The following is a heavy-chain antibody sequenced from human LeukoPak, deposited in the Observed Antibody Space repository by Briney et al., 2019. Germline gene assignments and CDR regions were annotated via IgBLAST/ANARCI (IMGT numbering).Heavy chain of an antibody. CDR1: GFTFSDYY. J-gene: IGHJ3*02. CDR3: ARDGCSSTSCYPDAFDI. V-gene: IGHV3-11*01. Sequence: GGSLRLSCAASGFTFSDYYMSWIRQAPGKGLEWVSYISSSGSTIYYADSVKGRFTISRDNAKNSLYLQMNSLRAEDTAVYYCARDGCSSTSCYPDAFDIWGQGTMVTVSS. D-gene: IGHD2-2*01. CDR2: ISSSGSTI.